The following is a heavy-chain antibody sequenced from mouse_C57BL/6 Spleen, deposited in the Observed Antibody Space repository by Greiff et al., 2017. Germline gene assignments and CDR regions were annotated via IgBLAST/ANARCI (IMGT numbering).Heavy chain of an antibody. D-gene: IGHD1-1*01. CDR1: GYTFTSYW. CDR2: INPSNGGT. Sequence: QVQLQQPGTELVKPGASVKLSCKASGYTFTSYWMHWVKQRPGQGLEWIGNINPSNGGTNYNEKFKSKATLTVDKSSSTAYMQLSSLTSEDSAVYYCARWDTTVVAKYYFDYWGQGTTLTVSS. J-gene: IGHJ2*01. CDR3: ARWDTTVVAKYYFDY. V-gene: IGHV1-53*01.